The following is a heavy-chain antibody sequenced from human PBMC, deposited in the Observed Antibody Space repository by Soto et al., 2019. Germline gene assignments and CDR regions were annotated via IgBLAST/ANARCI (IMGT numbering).Heavy chain of an antibody. CDR3: ARHHTISAYYYYMDV. D-gene: IGHD3-10*01. J-gene: IGHJ6*03. CDR2: IFYNGNS. CDR1: GASITSSARY. V-gene: IGHV4-39*01. Sequence: QLQLQESGPGLVKPSETLSLTCTVYGASITSSARYWGWIRQPPGKGLEYIGTIFYNGNSYYNPSLKSRVTMSVDTSKSQFSLKLSSVTAADTAIYYCARHHTISAYYYYMDVWGKGTTVTVSS.